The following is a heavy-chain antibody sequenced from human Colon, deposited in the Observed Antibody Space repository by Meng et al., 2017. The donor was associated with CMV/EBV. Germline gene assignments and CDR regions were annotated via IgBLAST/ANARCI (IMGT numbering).Heavy chain of an antibody. Sequence: VSCKASGYTFTNYGMNWVRQAPGKGLEWMGWINTNTGNPTYAQGFTGRFVFSLDTSVNTAYLQISSLKAEDTAVYYCARSVTNWFDPWGQGTLVTVSS. D-gene: IGHD2-21*02. V-gene: IGHV7-4-1*02. CDR2: INTNTGNP. CDR1: GYTFTNYG. CDR3: ARSVTNWFDP. J-gene: IGHJ5*02.